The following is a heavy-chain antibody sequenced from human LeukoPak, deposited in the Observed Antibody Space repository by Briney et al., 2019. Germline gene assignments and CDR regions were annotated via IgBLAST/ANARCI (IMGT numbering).Heavy chain of an antibody. V-gene: IGHV5-51*01. J-gene: IGHJ4*02. CDR1: GYSFTSYW. CDR3: ARQDVGAPTYFDY. D-gene: IGHD1-26*01. CDR2: IYPGDSDT. Sequence: GESLQISCKGSGYSFTSYWIGWVRRMPGKGLEGMGIIYPGDSDTRYSPSFQGQVTISADKSISTAYLQWSSLKASDTAMYYCARQDVGAPTYFDYWGQGTLVTVSS.